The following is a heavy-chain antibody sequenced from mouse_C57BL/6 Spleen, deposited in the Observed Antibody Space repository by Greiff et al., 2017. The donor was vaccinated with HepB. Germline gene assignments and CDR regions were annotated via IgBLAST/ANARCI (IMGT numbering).Heavy chain of an antibody. J-gene: IGHJ3*01. CDR3: ARGGDYDGVFAY. V-gene: IGHV1-69*01. Sequence: VQLQQPGAELVMPGASVKLSCKASGYTFTSYWMHWVKQRPGQGLEWIGEIDPSDSYTNYNQKFKGKSTLTVDKSSSTAYMQLSSLTSEDSAVYYCARGGDYDGVFAYWGQGTLVTVSA. CDR1: GYTFTSYW. D-gene: IGHD2-4*01. CDR2: IDPSDSYT.